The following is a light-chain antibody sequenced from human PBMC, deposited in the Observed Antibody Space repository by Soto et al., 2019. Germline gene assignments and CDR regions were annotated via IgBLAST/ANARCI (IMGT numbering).Light chain of an antibody. CDR1: QSVTSY. CDR2: DAS. Sequence: EIVLTQSPATLSLSPGERATLSCRASQSVTSYLAWYQHKPGQAPRLLIYDASNRATGIPARFSGSGSGPDFTLTISSLETEDCAVYYCQQRSNWPLTFGGGTKVEIK. J-gene: IGKJ4*01. CDR3: QQRSNWPLT. V-gene: IGKV3-11*01.